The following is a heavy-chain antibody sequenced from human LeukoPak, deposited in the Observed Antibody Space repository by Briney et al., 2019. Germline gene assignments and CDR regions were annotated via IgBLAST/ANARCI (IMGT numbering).Heavy chain of an antibody. CDR1: GFTFSNDW. V-gene: IGHV3-33*08. J-gene: IGHJ4*01. D-gene: IGHD4-11*01. Sequence: GGSLRLSCAASGFTFSNDWMHWVRQAPGKGLEWVAVIWSDGSNRFYAGSVKGRFTISRDNSQNTLFLQMNSLRAEDTAMYYCARDAQRGFDYSNSLEYWGHGTLVTVSS. CDR3: ARDAQRGFDYSNSLEY. CDR2: IWSDGSNR.